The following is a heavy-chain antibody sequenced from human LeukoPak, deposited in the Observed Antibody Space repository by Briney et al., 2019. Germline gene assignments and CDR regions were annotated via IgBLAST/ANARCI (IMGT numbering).Heavy chain of an antibody. D-gene: IGHD3-3*02. V-gene: IGHV3-23*01. CDR2: ISGSGGST. J-gene: IGHJ4*02. Sequence: PGGSLRLSCAACGFTFSSYAMSWVRQAPGKGLEWVSAISGSGGSTYYADSVKGRFTISRDNSKNTLYLQMNSLRAEDTAVYYCAKGRGGIYYFDYWGQGTLVTVSS. CDR1: GFTFSSYA. CDR3: AKGRGGIYYFDY.